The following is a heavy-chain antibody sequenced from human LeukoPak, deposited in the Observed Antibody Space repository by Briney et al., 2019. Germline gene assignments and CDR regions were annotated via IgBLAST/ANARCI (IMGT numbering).Heavy chain of an antibody. Sequence: SQTLSLTCTVSGGSISSGGYYWSWIRQPPGKGLEWIGYIYHSGSTYYNPSLKSRVTISVGRSKNQFSLKLSSVTAADTAVYYCARHLFEYGVLDYWGQGTLVTVSS. V-gene: IGHV4-30-2*01. CDR2: IYHSGST. J-gene: IGHJ4*02. CDR3: ARHLFEYGVLDY. D-gene: IGHD4-17*01. CDR1: GGSISSGGYY.